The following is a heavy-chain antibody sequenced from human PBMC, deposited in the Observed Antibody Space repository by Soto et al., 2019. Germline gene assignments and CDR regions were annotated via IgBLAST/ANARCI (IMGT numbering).Heavy chain of an antibody. CDR3: AKDMRSRQPGD. J-gene: IGHJ4*02. V-gene: IGHV3-30*18. CDR1: GFTFSSYG. CDR2: ISHDGSNK. D-gene: IGHD3-16*01. Sequence: GGSLRLSCAASGFTFSSYGMHWVRQAPGKGLEWVGVISHDGSNKYYADSVKGRFSISRDTSKNTLYLQMNSLRAEDTAVYYCAKDMRSRQPGDWGQGTLVTVSS.